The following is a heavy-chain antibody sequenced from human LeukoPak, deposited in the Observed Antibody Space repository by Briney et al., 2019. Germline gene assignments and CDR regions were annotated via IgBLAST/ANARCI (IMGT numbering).Heavy chain of an antibody. D-gene: IGHD1-26*01. CDR3: ARDEWGDAFDI. J-gene: IGHJ3*02. Sequence: PGGSLRLSCAASGFTFSSYSMNWDRQAPGKGLEWVSSISSSSSYIHSADSVRGRFTISRDNANNSLFLQMNSLRAEDTAVYYCARDEWGDAFDIWGQGTMVTVFS. CDR1: GFTFSSYS. CDR2: ISSSSSYI. V-gene: IGHV3-21*01.